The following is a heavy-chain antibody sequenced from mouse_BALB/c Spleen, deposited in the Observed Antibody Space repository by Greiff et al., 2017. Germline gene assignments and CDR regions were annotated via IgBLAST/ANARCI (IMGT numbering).Heavy chain of an antibody. J-gene: IGHJ1*01. CDR3: ARWLLLYWYFDV. Sequence: QVQLQQSGAELVRPGSSVKISCKASGYAFSSYWMNWVKQRPGQGLEWIGQIYPGDGDTNYNGKFKGKATLTADKSSSTAYMQLSSLTSEDSAVYFCARWLLLYWYFDVWGAGTTVTVSS. CDR2: IYPGDGDT. D-gene: IGHD2-3*01. V-gene: IGHV1-80*01. CDR1: GYAFSSYW.